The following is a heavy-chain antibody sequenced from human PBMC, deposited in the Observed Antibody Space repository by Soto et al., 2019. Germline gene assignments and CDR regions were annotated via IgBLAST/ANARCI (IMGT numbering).Heavy chain of an antibody. J-gene: IGHJ6*02. Sequence: SETLSLTCTVSGDSIRSYFWSWIRQPPGKGLEWIGCVYHSGSTNYSPSLKRRVSISVDTSKNQFSLRLTSVTAADTAVYYCARTYSSSYSRYPVYYGMDVWGQGTTVTVSS. CDR2: VYHSGST. CDR3: ARTYSSSYSRYPVYYGMDV. CDR1: GDSIRSYF. D-gene: IGHD3-22*01. V-gene: IGHV4-59*01.